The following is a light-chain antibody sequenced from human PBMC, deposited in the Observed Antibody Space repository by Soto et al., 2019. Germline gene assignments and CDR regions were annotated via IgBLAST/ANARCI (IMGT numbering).Light chain of an antibody. V-gene: IGKV3-11*01. CDR1: QSVSSY. J-gene: IGKJ1*01. Sequence: EIVLTQSPATLSLSPGERATLSCRASQSVSSYLAWYQQKPGQAPRLLIYDASNRATGIPARFSGSGSGTDFTLTITSLEPEDFAVYYCQQYNNWPGRTFGQGTKVDIK. CDR2: DAS. CDR3: QQYNNWPGRT.